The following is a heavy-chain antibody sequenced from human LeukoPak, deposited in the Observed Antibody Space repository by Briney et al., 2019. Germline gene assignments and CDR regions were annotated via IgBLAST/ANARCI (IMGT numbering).Heavy chain of an antibody. CDR1: GFTFSSYA. CDR2: ISYDGSNK. CDR3: ARDIVVVPAAPDY. Sequence: PGRSLRLSCAASGFTFSSYAMHWVRPAPGKGLEWVAVISYDGSNKYYADSVKGRFTISRDNSKNTLYLQMNSLRAEDTAVYYCARDIVVVPAAPDYWGQGTLVTVSS. V-gene: IGHV3-30-3*01. D-gene: IGHD2-2*01. J-gene: IGHJ4*02.